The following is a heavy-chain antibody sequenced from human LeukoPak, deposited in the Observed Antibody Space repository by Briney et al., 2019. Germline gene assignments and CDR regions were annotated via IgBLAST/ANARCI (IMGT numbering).Heavy chain of an antibody. V-gene: IGHV4-59*01. Sequence: PSETLSLTCTVSGGSIDSYYWSWIRQPPGKGLEWIGYIDYSGSTRYNPSLKSRVTISVDTSKNQFSLRMRSVTAADTALYYCVREGSNSRLVDYWGQGTLVTVSS. CDR3: VREGSNSRLVDY. CDR1: GGSIDSYY. D-gene: IGHD6-13*01. CDR2: IDYSGST. J-gene: IGHJ4*02.